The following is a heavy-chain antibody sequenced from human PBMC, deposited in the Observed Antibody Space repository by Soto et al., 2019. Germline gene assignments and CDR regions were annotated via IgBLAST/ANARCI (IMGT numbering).Heavy chain of an antibody. J-gene: IGHJ3*02. V-gene: IGHV1-18*01. D-gene: IGHD5-18*01. Sequence: RASVKVSCKASGYTFSTYGISWVRQAPGQGLKWMGWIGAYNGDANYAQKLQGRVTMTTDTSTSTAYMELTSLRSDDTAIYYCARDRGYSPDSFDIWGQGTMVTVSS. CDR2: IGAYNGDA. CDR3: ARDRGYSPDSFDI. CDR1: GYTFSTYG.